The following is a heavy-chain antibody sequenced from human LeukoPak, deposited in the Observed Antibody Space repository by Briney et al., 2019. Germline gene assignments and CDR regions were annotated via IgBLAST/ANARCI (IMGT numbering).Heavy chain of an antibody. Sequence: SQTLSLTCTVSGGSVSSGGYYWSWICQHPGKGLEWIGYIYYSGNTYYNPPLKSRVTISVDTSKNQFSLKLSSVTAADTAVYYCARVIAAAGTDYWGQGTLVTVSS. CDR1: GGSVSSGGYY. CDR2: IYYSGNT. CDR3: ARVIAAAGTDY. J-gene: IGHJ4*02. D-gene: IGHD6-13*01. V-gene: IGHV4-31*03.